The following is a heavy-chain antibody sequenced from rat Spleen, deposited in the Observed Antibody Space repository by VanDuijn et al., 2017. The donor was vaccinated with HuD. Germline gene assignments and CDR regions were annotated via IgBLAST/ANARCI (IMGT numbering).Heavy chain of an antibody. V-gene: IGHV5-25*01. Sequence: EVQLVASGGGLVQPGGSLKLSCAASGFIFNRYYMVWVRQAPTKGLEWVAYISTGGSNTYYGDSVKGRFTISRDNAKTTLYLQMDSLRSEDTATYYCVRHGYPGIPYNWFAYWGQGTLVTVSS. CDR3: VRHGYPGIPYNWFAY. J-gene: IGHJ3*01. D-gene: IGHD1-4*01. CDR2: ISTGGSNT. CDR1: GFIFNRYY.